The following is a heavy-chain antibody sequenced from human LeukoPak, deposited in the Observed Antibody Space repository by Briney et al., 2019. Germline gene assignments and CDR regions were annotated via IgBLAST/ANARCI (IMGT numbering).Heavy chain of an antibody. CDR3: ARGLYYGSGGYYFDY. V-gene: IGHV4-30-4*08. D-gene: IGHD3-10*01. Sequence: PSETLSLTCSVSGASIRSGDHHWSWLRQSPEKGLEWIGYIYFSGSRSSNPSLRSRLTISVDTSKNQFSLKLSSVTAADTAVYYCARGLYYGSGGYYFDYWGQGTLVTVSS. CDR2: IYFSGSR. J-gene: IGHJ4*02. CDR1: GASIRSGDHH.